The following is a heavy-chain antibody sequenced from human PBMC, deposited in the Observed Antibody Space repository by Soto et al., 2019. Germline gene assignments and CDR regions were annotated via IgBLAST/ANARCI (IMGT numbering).Heavy chain of an antibody. J-gene: IGHJ6*02. Sequence: QVQLVESGGGVVQPGRSLRLSCAASGFTFSSYGMHWVRQAPGKGLEWVAVIWYDGSNKYYADSVKGRFTISRDNSKNTLYLQMNSLRAEDTAVYYCARDWVSGYRNYGMDVWGQGTTVTVSS. CDR1: GFTFSSYG. D-gene: IGHD5-12*01. CDR3: ARDWVSGYRNYGMDV. CDR2: IWYDGSNK. V-gene: IGHV3-33*01.